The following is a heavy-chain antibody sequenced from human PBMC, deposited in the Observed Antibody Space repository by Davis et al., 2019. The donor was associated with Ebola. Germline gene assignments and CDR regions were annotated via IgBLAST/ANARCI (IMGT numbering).Heavy chain of an antibody. CDR1: GFNFRNFA. CDR2: ISNDGMKG. Sequence: GGSLRLSCAASGFNFRNFAIHWLRQAPGKGLEWVARISNDGMKGSYADSVKGRFTISRDNSKNTVLLEMNSLRVEDTAVYYCAKDDLGGLDVWGKGTTVTVSS. V-gene: IGHV3-30*04. J-gene: IGHJ6*04. CDR3: AKDDLGGLDV. D-gene: IGHD2-21*02.